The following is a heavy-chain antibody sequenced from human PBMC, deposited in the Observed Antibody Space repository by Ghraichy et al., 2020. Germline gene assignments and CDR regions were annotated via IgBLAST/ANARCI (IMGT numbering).Heavy chain of an antibody. J-gene: IGHJ3*02. CDR3: ARGDYNTSGYDYGLRAFPI. V-gene: IGHV4-4*02. D-gene: IGHD3-22*01. CDR1: GDSIRRGYW. Sequence: SETLSLTCAVSGDSIRRGYWWSWVRQSPGKGLEWIGEIYESGSNNYNPSLKSRVSMSVDKSKNQFSLNLRTVTAADTAVYYCARGDYNTSGYDYGLRAFPIWGPGAMVTVSS. CDR2: IYESGSN.